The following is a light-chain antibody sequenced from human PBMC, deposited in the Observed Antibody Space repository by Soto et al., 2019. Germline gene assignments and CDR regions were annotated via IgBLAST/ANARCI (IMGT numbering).Light chain of an antibody. CDR1: QSVSSSY. CDR3: QQYGSSPST. J-gene: IGKJ2*01. Sequence: EIVLTQSPGTLSLSPGERATLSCRASQSVSSSYLAWYQQKPGQAPRLLICGASSRATGIPDRFSGSESGTDFTLTISRLEPEDFAVYYCQQYGSSPSTFGQGNKLEIK. CDR2: GAS. V-gene: IGKV3-20*01.